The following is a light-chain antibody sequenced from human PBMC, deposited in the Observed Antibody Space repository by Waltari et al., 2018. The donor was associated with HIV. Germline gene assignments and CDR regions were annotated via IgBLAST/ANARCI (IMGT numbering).Light chain of an antibody. V-gene: IGLV2-14*03. CDR2: DVT. J-gene: IGLJ1*01. Sequence: QSALTQPASVSGSPGQSITISCTGTNSDVGGYNYVSWYQHHPGKVPKLRIYDVTMRPSGISDRFSCSKSGNTASLTISGLQAEDETDYYCSSFTSDHIYVFGTGTTVTVL. CDR1: NSDVGGYNY. CDR3: SSFTSDHIYV.